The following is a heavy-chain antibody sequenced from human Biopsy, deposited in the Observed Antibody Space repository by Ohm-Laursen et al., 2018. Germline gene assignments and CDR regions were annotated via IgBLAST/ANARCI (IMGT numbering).Heavy chain of an antibody. V-gene: IGHV4-61*01. CDR3: ASFVVGGGGVVA. CDR1: GDSVSSGSHH. CDR2: RSYSGSTGYSGSA. Sequence: SETLSLTCRVSGDSVSSGSHHWSWIRQSPGNGLEWIGERSYSGSTGYSGSANDNPSLKSRITISADTSRNEFSLRLASVTAADTAVYYCASFVVGGGGVVAWGQGTLVTVSS. D-gene: IGHD2-15*01. J-gene: IGHJ5*02.